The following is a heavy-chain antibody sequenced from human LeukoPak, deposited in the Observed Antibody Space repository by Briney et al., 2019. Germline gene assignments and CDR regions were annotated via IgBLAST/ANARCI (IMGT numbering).Heavy chain of an antibody. CDR2: ISTDGCDT. D-gene: IGHD1-26*01. CDR1: GFTFSSYW. J-gene: IGHJ4*02. CDR3: AGLTKVGATLIDY. V-gene: IGHV3-74*01. Sequence: GGSLILSCAPSGFTFSSYWMHWVRQAPGKGLVWVSRISTDGCDTTYADSVKGRFTISRDNAKNTLYLQMNSLRAEDTAVYFCAGLTKVGATLIDYWGQGALFTVSS.